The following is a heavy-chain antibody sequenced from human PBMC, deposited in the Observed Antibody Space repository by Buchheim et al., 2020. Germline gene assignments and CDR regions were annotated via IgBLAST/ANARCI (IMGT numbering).Heavy chain of an antibody. D-gene: IGHD4-17*01. CDR3: ARDRLRNWFDS. J-gene: IGHJ5*01. V-gene: IGHV4-59*12. CDR2: VYYSGNT. CDR1: GGSISTYY. Sequence: QVQLQESGPGLVKPSETLSLTCTASGGSISTYYWNWIRQSPGKGLEWIGYVYYSGNTNYNPSLKSRVTMSVDTSKNQFSLPLRSVTAADTAVYYCARDRLRNWFDSWGQGTL.